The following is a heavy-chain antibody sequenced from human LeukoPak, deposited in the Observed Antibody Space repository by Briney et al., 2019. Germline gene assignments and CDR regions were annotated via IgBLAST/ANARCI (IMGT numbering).Heavy chain of an antibody. CDR1: GGTFSGSG. J-gene: IGHJ4*02. CDR2: IIPIFGTS. D-gene: IGHD3-22*01. V-gene: IGHV1-69*13. Sequence: SVKVSCKASGGTFSGSGISWVRQSPGQGLEWMGGIIPIFGTSNYAQKFQGRVTITADESTSTAYMELTSLRSDDTAIYYCARDAAIFDSRGYYFLWWGQGTLVTVSS. CDR3: ARDAAIFDSRGYYFLW.